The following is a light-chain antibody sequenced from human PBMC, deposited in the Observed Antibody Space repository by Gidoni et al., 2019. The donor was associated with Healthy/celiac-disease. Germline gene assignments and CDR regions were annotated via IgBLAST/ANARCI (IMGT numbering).Light chain of an antibody. CDR3: QQYGSSPPIT. CDR1: QSVSSSY. Sequence: EIVLTQSPVTLSLSPGERATFSCRASQSVSSSYLACYQQKPGQAPRLLIYGASSRAPGIPDRFSGSGSGTDFTLTISRLEPEDFAVYYCQQYGSSPPITFGQGTRLEIK. CDR2: GAS. J-gene: IGKJ5*01. V-gene: IGKV3-20*01.